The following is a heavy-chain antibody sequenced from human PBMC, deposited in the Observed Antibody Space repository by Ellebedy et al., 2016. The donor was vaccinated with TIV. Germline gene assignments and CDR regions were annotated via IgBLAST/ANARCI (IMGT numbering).Heavy chain of an antibody. CDR3: TTVYRYNYDSV. V-gene: IGHV3-15*01. CDR2: IKSKTDGGAA. J-gene: IGHJ4*02. D-gene: IGHD5-18*01. Sequence: GGSLRLSCAASGFTFSNAWMNWVRQAPGKGLEWVGRIKSKTDGGAADYAASVKGRFTISRDDSKNTLYLQMNSLKTEDTAVYFCTTVYRYNYDSVWGRGTLVTVSS. CDR1: GFTFSNAW.